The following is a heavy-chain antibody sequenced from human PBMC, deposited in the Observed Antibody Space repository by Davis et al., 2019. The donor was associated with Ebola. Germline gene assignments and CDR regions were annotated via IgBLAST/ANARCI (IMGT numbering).Heavy chain of an antibody. CDR1: GFTFSSHS. V-gene: IGHV3-7*01. CDR2: IKQDGSEK. J-gene: IGHJ4*02. Sequence: GESLKISCAASGFTFSSHSMSWVRQAPGKGLEWVANIKQDGSEKYYVGSVKGRFTISRDNAKNSLSLEMNSLRAEDTAVYYCARVGGNCYGYWGQGALVSVSS. CDR3: ARVGGNCYGY. D-gene: IGHD2-15*01.